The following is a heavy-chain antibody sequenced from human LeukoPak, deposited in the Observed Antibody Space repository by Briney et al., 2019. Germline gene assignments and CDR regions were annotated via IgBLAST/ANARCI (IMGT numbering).Heavy chain of an antibody. CDR1: GFTFISYA. D-gene: IGHD3-10*02. CDR2: ISGSGGST. Sequence: GGSLRLSCAASGFTFISYAMSWVRQAPVKGLEWVSIISGSGGSTYYADSVKGRFTISRDNAKNSLYLQTNSLGAEDTAVYYCAELGITMIGGVWGKGTTVTISS. J-gene: IGHJ6*04. V-gene: IGHV3-23*01. CDR3: AELGITMIGGV.